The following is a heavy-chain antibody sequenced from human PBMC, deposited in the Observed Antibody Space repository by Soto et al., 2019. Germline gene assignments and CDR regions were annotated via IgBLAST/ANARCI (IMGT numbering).Heavy chain of an antibody. J-gene: IGHJ6*02. CDR2: IYPDDSDT. D-gene: IGHD6-19*01. Sequence: PGESLQISCKAYGLTSTNYLIAWVRQMPVKGLEWMGIIYPDDSDTRYSPSFRGRVTISADKSTNTAYLQWSSLQASDTAMYYCARQSNGWIWSYYGMDGWGQGPTVAVFS. CDR1: GLTSTNYL. CDR3: ARQSNGWIWSYYGMDG. V-gene: IGHV5-51*01.